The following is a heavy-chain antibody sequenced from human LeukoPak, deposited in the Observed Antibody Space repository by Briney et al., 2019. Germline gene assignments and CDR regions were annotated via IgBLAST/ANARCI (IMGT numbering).Heavy chain of an antibody. J-gene: IGHJ5*02. CDR3: ARSYSSSSFWFDP. V-gene: IGHV4-4*09. CDR2: IYTSGST. D-gene: IGHD6-6*01. Sequence: SETLSLACTVSGGSISSYYWSWIRQPPGKGLEWIGYIYTSGSTNYNPSLKSRVTISVDTSKNQFSLKLSSVTAADTAVYYCARSYSSSSFWFDPWGQGTLVTVSS. CDR1: GGSISSYY.